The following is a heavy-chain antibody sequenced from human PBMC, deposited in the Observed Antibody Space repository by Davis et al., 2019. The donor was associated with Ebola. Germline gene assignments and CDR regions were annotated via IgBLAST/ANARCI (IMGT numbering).Heavy chain of an antibody. CDR2: IKQDGSEK. D-gene: IGHD4-11*01. CDR3: TRLGDYSDYGGHY. J-gene: IGHJ4*02. Sequence: GGSLRLSCAASGFTFSSYWMSWVRQAPGKGLEWVANIKQDGSEKYYVDSVKGRFTISRDNAKNSLYLQMNSLKIEDTAVYYCTRLGDYSDYGGHYWGQGTLVTVSS. CDR1: GFTFSSYW. V-gene: IGHV3-7*03.